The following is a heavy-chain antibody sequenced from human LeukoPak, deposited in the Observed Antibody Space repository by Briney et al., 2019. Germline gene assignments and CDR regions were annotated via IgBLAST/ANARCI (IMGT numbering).Heavy chain of an antibody. D-gene: IGHD2-2*01. CDR2: ISAYNGNT. CDR3: ARGPRVVPAAPPMYYYYGMDV. Sequence: GASVKVSCKASGYTFTSYGISWVRQAPGQGLEWMGWISAYNGNTNYAQKLQGRVTMTTDTSTSTAYMELRSLRSDDTAVYYCARGPRVVPAAPPMYYYYGMDVWGQGTTVTVSS. CDR1: GYTFTSYG. V-gene: IGHV1-18*01. J-gene: IGHJ6*02.